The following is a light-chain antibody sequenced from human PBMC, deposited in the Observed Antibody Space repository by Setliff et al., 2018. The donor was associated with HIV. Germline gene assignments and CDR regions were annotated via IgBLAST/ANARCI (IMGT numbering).Light chain of an antibody. CDR1: SSDVGAYDY. CDR3: HSFASNTCYV. V-gene: IGLV2-14*03. J-gene: IGLJ1*01. CDR2: DVS. Sequence: QSALAQPASVSGSPGQSITISCTGTSSDVGAYDYVSWYQQHPGKAPKLIIYDVSHRPSGLSNRFSGSKSGNTASLTISGLQAEDEADYSCHSFASNTCYVFGTGTKVTVL.